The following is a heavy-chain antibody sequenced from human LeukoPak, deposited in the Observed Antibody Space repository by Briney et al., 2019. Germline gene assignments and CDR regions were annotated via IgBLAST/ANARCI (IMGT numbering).Heavy chain of an antibody. V-gene: IGHV3-48*03. CDR1: GFTFSSYE. D-gene: IGHD1-1*01. CDR3: ARDHNYAFHN. CDR2: ISSSGSTI. Sequence: GGSLRLSCAASGFTFSSYEMNWVRQAPGKGLEWVSYISSSGSTIYYADSVKGGFTISGDNAKNSLYLQMNSLRVEDTAVYYCARDHNYAFHNWGQGTLVTVSS. J-gene: IGHJ4*02.